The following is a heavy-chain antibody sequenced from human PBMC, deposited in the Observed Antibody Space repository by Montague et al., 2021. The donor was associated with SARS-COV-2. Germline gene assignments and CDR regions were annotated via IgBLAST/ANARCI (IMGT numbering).Heavy chain of an antibody. Sequence: PALVKPTQTLTLTCTFSGLSLTTYGVDVGWIRQPPGKALEWLAFVYWDDTQRYSPSLKTRLTITKDTSKNQVVLTLIDMDPVDTATYYCAHSSIGYHNPTFLAYWGQGTLVTVSS. V-gene: IGHV2-5*02. CDR1: GLSLTTYGVD. CDR3: AHSSIGYHNPTFLAY. CDR2: VYWDDTQ. J-gene: IGHJ4*02. D-gene: IGHD5-18*01.